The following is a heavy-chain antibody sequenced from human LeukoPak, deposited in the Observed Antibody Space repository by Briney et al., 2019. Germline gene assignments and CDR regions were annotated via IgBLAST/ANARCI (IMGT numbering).Heavy chain of an antibody. CDR2: IIPIFGTA. J-gene: IGHJ1*01. CDR3: ARDSADYYDSSGPYIRNFQH. CDR1: GGTFSSYA. V-gene: IGHV1-69*13. Sequence: ASVKVSCKASGGTFSSYAISWVRQAPGQGPEWMGGIIPIFGTANYAQKFQGRVTITADESTSTAYMELSSLRSEDTAVYYCARDSADYYDSSGPYIRNFQHWGQGALVTVSS. D-gene: IGHD3-22*01.